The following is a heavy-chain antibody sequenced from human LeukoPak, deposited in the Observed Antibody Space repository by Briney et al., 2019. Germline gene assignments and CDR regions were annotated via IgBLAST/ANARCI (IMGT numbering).Heavy chain of an antibody. CDR2: INHSGST. Sequence: SETLSLTCAVYGGSFSGYYWSWIRQPPGKGLEWIGEINHSGSTNYNPSLKSRVTISVDTSKNQFSLKLSSVTAADTAVYYCASPGSYGEKSFDYWGQGTLVTVSS. V-gene: IGHV4-34*01. J-gene: IGHJ4*02. D-gene: IGHD1-26*01. CDR1: GGSFSGYY. CDR3: ASPGSYGEKSFDY.